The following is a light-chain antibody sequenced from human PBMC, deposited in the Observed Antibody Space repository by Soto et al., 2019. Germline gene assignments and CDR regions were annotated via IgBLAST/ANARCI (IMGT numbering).Light chain of an antibody. V-gene: IGKV3D-15*01. CDR1: QSVSSD. J-gene: IGKJ4*01. Sequence: EIVMTQSPATLSVSPGERATLSCRASQSVSSDLAWYQQKPGQAPRLLIYATSTRATGIPARFSGSGSGTAFTLTISSLQSEDFAVYYCQQYHNWPPLTFGGGTKVEIK. CDR3: QQYHNWPPLT. CDR2: ATS.